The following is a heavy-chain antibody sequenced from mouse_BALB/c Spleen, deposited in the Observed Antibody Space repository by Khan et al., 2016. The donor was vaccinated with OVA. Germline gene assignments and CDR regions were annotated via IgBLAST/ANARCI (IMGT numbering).Heavy chain of an antibody. V-gene: IGHV3-2*02. CDR1: GYSITSDYA. CDR3: ARSVTITTVVATDFDY. D-gene: IGHD1-1*01. Sequence: EVQLVESGPGLVKPSQSLSLTCTVTGYSITSDYAWNWIRQFPGNKLEWMGYISYSGRTSYNPSLKSRISITRVTSKNQFFLQLNSVTTEDTATYYCARSVTITTVVATDFDYWGQGTTLTGSS. J-gene: IGHJ2*01. CDR2: ISYSGRT.